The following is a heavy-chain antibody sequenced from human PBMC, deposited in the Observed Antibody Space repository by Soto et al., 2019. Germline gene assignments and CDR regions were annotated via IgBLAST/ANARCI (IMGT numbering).Heavy chain of an antibody. Sequence: QVQLVQSGAEVKKPGSSVKVSCKASGGTFSSYTISWVRQAPGQGLEWMGRIIPILGIANYAQKFQGRVTITADXXTXTXSMELSSLRSEDTAVYYCAREREHCSSTSCYGWFDPWGQGTLVTVSS. CDR3: AREREHCSSTSCYGWFDP. CDR2: IIPILGIA. J-gene: IGHJ5*02. D-gene: IGHD2-2*01. V-gene: IGHV1-69*02. CDR1: GGTFSSYT.